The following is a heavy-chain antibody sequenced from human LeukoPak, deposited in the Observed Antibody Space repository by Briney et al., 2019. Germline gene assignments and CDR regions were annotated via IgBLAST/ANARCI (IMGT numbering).Heavy chain of an antibody. CDR3: VRGALRDCSYTSCTRGNWFDP. D-gene: IGHD2-2*01. Sequence: GGSLRLSCAASGFAFSSHWMHRVRQAPEKGLVGVAHINADGSGTYYAASVKGRFTISRDNAKNTLYLQMHSLTAEDTAVYYCVRGALRDCSYTSCTRGNWFDPWGQGTLVTVSS. V-gene: IGHV3-74*01. CDR2: INADGSGT. CDR1: GFAFSSHW. J-gene: IGHJ5*02.